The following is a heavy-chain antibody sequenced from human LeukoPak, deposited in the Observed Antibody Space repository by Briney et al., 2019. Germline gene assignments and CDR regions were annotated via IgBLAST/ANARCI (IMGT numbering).Heavy chain of an antibody. CDR2: INPNSGGT. V-gene: IGHV1-2*02. CDR3: ARYYGSGYAFDI. Sequence: ASVKVSCKASGYTFTGYYMHWVRQAPGQGLEWMGWINPNSGGTNYAQKVQGRVTMTRDTSISTAYMELSRLRSDDTAVYYCARYYGSGYAFDIWGQGTMVTVSS. CDR1: GYTFTGYY. D-gene: IGHD3-10*01. J-gene: IGHJ3*02.